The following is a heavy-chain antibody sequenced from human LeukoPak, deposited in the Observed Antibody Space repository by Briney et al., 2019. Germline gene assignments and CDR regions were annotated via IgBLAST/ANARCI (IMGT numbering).Heavy chain of an antibody. J-gene: IGHJ5*02. CDR3: ARGQATYYYDTRGNWFDP. CDR1: GVSFSGYY. Sequence: SETLSLTCGVYGVSFSGYYWSWIRQPPGKGLEWIGEINQSGSTNYNPSLKSRVTISIDMAKNQFSLKLSSVTAADTAVYYCARGQATYYYDTRGNWFDPWGQGTLVTVSS. V-gene: IGHV4-34*01. D-gene: IGHD3-22*01. CDR2: INQSGST.